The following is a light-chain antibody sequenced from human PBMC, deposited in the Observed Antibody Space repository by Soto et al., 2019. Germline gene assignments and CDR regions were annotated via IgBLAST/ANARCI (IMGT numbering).Light chain of an antibody. CDR1: SSDVGGYNY. CDR2: EVS. Sequence: QSVLTQPASVSGSPGQSITISCTGTSSDVGGYNYVSWYQQNPGKAPKLMIYEVSNRPSGVSTRFSGSKSGNTASLTISGLQAEGEADYYCSSYTSSSTLYVFGTGTKLTVL. J-gene: IGLJ1*01. V-gene: IGLV2-14*01. CDR3: SSYTSSSTLYV.